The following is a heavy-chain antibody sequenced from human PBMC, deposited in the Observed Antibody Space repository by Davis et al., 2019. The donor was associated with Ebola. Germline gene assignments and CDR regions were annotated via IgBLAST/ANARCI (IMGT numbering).Heavy chain of an antibody. D-gene: IGHD2-15*01. Sequence: GGSLRLSCAASGFSIDEHAMHWVRQAPGEGLEWVAGINWNSGSTVYADSVKGRFTISRDNAKNSLYLQMNSLRAEDTAVYYCARDGGGYCSGGSCYHPRYWGQGTLVTVSS. J-gene: IGHJ4*02. CDR3: ARDGGGYCSGGSCYHPRY. CDR2: INWNSGST. CDR1: GFSIDEHA. V-gene: IGHV3-9*01.